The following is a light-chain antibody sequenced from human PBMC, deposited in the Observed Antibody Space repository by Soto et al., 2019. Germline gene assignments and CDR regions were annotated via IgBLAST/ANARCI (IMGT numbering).Light chain of an antibody. CDR2: GAS. V-gene: IGKV3-15*01. CDR1: QSVSSN. Sequence: EIVTTQSPATLSVSPGERATLSCRASQSVSSNLAWYQQKPGQAPRLLIYGASTRATGIPARFSGSGSGTELTLTISSLQSEDFAVYYCKQYNNWPPWTFGQGTKVEIK. CDR3: KQYNNWPPWT. J-gene: IGKJ1*01.